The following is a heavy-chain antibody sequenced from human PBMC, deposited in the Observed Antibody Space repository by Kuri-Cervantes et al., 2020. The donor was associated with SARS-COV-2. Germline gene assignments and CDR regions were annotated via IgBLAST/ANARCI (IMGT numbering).Heavy chain of an antibody. Sequence: SQTLSLTCAVYGGSFSGYYWSWIRQPPGKGLEWIGEINHSGSTNYNPSLKSRVTISVDTSKNQFSLKLSSVTAADTAVYYCARGGVGATLYWGQGTLVTVSS. V-gene: IGHV4-34*01. CDR2: INHSGST. J-gene: IGHJ4*02. CDR1: GGSFSGYY. CDR3: ARGGVGATLY. D-gene: IGHD1-26*01.